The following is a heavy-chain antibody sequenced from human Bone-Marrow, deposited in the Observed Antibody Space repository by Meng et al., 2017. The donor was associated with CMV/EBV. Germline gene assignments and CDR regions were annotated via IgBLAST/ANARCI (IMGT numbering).Heavy chain of an antibody. Sequence: GESLKISCAASGFTFSSYAMHWVRQAPGKGLEWVAVISYDGSNKCYADSVKGRFTISRDNSKNTLYLQMNSLRAEDTAVYYCARVGGSYYALDYWGQGTRVTVSS. CDR1: GFTFSSYA. V-gene: IGHV3-30-3*01. CDR2: ISYDGSNK. CDR3: ARVGGSYYALDY. D-gene: IGHD1-26*01. J-gene: IGHJ4*02.